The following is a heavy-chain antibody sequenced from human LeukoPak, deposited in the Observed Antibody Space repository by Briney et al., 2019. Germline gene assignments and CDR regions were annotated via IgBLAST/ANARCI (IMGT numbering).Heavy chain of an antibody. D-gene: IGHD3-16*02. Sequence: SETLSLTCTVSGGSIGSYYWSWIRQPPGKGLEWIGEINHSGSTNYNPSLKSRVTISVDTSKNQFSLKLSSVTAADTAVYYCARDGPTYYDYVWGSYRYPFDYWGQGTLVTVSS. CDR3: ARDGPTYYDYVWGSYRYPFDY. V-gene: IGHV4-34*01. CDR2: INHSGST. J-gene: IGHJ4*02. CDR1: GGSIGSYY.